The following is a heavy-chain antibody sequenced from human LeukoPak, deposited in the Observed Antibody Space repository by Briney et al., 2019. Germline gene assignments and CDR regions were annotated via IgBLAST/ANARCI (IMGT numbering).Heavy chain of an antibody. D-gene: IGHD6-13*01. Sequence: GASVKVSCKASGYTFTGYYMHWVRQAPGQGLEWMGWINPNSGGTNYAQKFQGRVTVTRDTSISAAYMELSRLTSDDTAVYYCARDPPAAGSTEFDFWGQGTLVTVSS. J-gene: IGHJ4*02. V-gene: IGHV1-2*02. CDR2: INPNSGGT. CDR3: ARDPPAAGSTEFDF. CDR1: GYTFTGYY.